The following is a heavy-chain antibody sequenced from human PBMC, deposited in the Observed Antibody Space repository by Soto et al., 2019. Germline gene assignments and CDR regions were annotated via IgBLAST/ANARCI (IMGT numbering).Heavy chain of an antibody. J-gene: IGHJ6*03. D-gene: IGHD3-3*01. CDR2: INYSGST. CDR1: GGSTNSHY. Sequence: PSETLSLTCAVSGGSTNSHYWTWIRQPPGKGLEWIGHINYSGSTNYNPSLKSRVTISSGTSKNQFSLELSSVTAADTAVYYCARTYYDFWSGSYYYYMDVWGKGTTVTVSS. CDR3: ARTYYDFWSGSYYYYMDV. V-gene: IGHV4-59*11.